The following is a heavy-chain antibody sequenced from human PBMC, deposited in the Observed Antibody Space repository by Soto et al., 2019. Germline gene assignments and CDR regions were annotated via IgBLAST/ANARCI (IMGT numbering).Heavy chain of an antibody. CDR3: ARARGAADDY. V-gene: IGHV1-8*01. CDR2: VNPNSGNT. J-gene: IGHJ4*02. CDR1: GYTFSGYD. Sequence: QVQLVQSGAEVKKPGASVKVSCKASGYTFSGYDINWVRQATGQGLEWMGWVNPNSGNTDYAQKFKGRFTMTTDTSTSTAFMELTSLRSEATAIYYCARARGAADDYWGQGTRVTASS. D-gene: IGHD2-15*01.